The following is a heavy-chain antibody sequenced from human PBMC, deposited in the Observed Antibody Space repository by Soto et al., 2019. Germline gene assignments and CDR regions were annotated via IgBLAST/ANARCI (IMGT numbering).Heavy chain of an antibody. CDR1: GFTFSSYG. CDR3: AKDRDTYGSGSYYRRPFDY. CDR2: ISYDGSNK. J-gene: IGHJ4*02. V-gene: IGHV3-30*18. Sequence: GGSLRLSCAASGFTFSSYGMHWVRQAPGKGLEWVAVISYDGSNKYYADSVKGRFTISRDNSKNTLYLQMNSLRAEDTAVYYCAKDRDTYGSGSYYRRPFDYWGQGTLVTVSS. D-gene: IGHD3-10*01.